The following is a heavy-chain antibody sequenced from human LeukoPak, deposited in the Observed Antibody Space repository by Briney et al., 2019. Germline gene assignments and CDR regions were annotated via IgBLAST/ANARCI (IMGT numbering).Heavy chain of an antibody. CDR1: GGSISSGGYP. J-gene: IGHJ4*02. D-gene: IGHD5-18*01. V-gene: IGHV4-30-2*01. Sequence: SQTLSLACAVSGGSISSGGYPWSWIRQPPGKGLEWIGYIYHSRSTYYNPSLKSRVTISVDRSKNQFSLKLSSVTAADTAVYYCARVRGGNSYGYQYFDYWGQGTLVTVSS. CDR3: ARVRGGNSYGYQYFDY. CDR2: IYHSRST.